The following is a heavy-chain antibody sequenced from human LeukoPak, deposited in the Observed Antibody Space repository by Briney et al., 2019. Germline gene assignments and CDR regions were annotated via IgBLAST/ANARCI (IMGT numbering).Heavy chain of an antibody. CDR3: AAEEIVIVPTATNSYFDT. CDR1: GASISNVDFY. Sequence: SETLSLTCTVSGASISNVDFYWTWIRQAPGKGLEWIGYIYNSGSTHFNPSLKSRVTMSDDTSKNQFSLRLSSVTAADTAVYYCAAEEIVIVPTATNSYFDTWGQGILVTVSS. CDR2: IYNSGST. J-gene: IGHJ4*02. D-gene: IGHD2-2*01. V-gene: IGHV4-30-4*08.